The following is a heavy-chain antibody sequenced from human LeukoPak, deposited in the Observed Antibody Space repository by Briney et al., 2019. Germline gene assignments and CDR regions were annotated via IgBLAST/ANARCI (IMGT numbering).Heavy chain of an antibody. CDR3: ARSARPLDS. J-gene: IGHJ4*02. CDR1: GYTFTSYG. D-gene: IGHD6-25*01. CDR2: IIPIFGTA. V-gene: IGHV1-69*13. Sequence: SVKVSCKASGYTFTSYGISWVRQAPGQGLEWMGGIIPIFGTANYAQKFQGRVTITADESTSTAYMELSSLRAEDTAVYFCARSARPLDSWGQGTLVTVSS.